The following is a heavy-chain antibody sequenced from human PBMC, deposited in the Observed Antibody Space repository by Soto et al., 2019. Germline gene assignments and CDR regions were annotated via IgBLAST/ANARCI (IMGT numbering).Heavy chain of an antibody. D-gene: IGHD2-15*01. V-gene: IGHV4-30-4*01. Sequence: SETLSLTCTFSGGSISSGDYYWSWIRKPPGKGLEWIGYIYYSGSTYYNPSLKSRVTISVDTSKDQFSLKLSSVTAADTAVYYCARARGARYFDYWGQGTLVTVSS. CDR2: IYYSGST. CDR1: GGSISSGDYY. CDR3: ARARGARYFDY. J-gene: IGHJ4*02.